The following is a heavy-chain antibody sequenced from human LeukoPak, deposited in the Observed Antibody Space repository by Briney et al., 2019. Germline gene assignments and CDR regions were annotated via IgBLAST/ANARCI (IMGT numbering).Heavy chain of an antibody. CDR2: IYYSGST. J-gene: IGHJ6*03. V-gene: IGHV4-59*12. CDR1: GGSISNYY. CDR3: ARDRSKVVPAHIGYYYYYMDV. Sequence: SETLSLTCTVSGGSISNYYWSWIRQPPGKGLEWIGYIYYSGSTNYNPSLKSRVTMSVDTSKNQFSLKLSSVTAADTAVYYCARDRSKVVPAHIGYYYYYMDVWGKGTTVTVSS. D-gene: IGHD2-2*01.